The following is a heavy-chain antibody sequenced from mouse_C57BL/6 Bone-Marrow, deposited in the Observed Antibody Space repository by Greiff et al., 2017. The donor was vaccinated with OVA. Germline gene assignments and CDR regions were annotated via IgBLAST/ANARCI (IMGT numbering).Heavy chain of an antibody. CDR2: INPGSGGT. D-gene: IGHD1-1*01. CDR3: ARHNGSSYLFAY. J-gene: IGHJ3*01. CDR1: GYAFTNYL. V-gene: IGHV1-54*01. Sequence: LVESGAELVRPGTSVKVSCKASGYAFTNYLIEWVKQRPGQGLEWIGVINPGSGGTNYNEKFKGKATLTADKSSSTAYMQLSSLTSEDSAVYFCARHNGSSYLFAYWGQGTLVTVSA.